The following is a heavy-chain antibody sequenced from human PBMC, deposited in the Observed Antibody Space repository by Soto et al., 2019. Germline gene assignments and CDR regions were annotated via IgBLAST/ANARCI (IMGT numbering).Heavy chain of an antibody. Sequence: SETLSLTWGVYGGCFRGYYGSWIRQTPGKGLEWIGEINHSGSTNYNPSLKSRVTISVDTSKNQFSLRLSSVTAADTAVYYCARGANYDFWSGYYSGMDVWGQGTTVTVSS. CDR2: INHSGST. V-gene: IGHV4-34*01. J-gene: IGHJ6*02. CDR3: ARGANYDFWSGYYSGMDV. D-gene: IGHD3-3*01. CDR1: GGCFRGYY.